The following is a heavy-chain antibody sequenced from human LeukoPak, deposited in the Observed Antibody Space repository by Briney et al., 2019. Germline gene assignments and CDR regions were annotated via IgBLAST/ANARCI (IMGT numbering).Heavy chain of an antibody. Sequence: GGSLGLSCAASGFTFSSYGMNWVRQAPGKGLEWVSSISSSNTYIYYADSVKGRFTISRDNAKNSLYLQMNSLRAEDTAVYYCAREGSSSNWYYFDYWGQGTLVTVSS. D-gene: IGHD6-13*01. CDR3: AREGSSSNWYYFDY. V-gene: IGHV3-21*01. CDR1: GFTFSSYG. J-gene: IGHJ4*02. CDR2: ISSSNTYI.